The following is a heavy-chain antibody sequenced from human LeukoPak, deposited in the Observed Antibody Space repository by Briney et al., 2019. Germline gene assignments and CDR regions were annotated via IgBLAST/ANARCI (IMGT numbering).Heavy chain of an antibody. D-gene: IGHD3-10*01. Sequence: ASVKVSCKASGYTFTSYGISWVRQAPGQGLEWMGWISANDGNTDYPQKLQGRVTMTTDTSTSTAYMELRSLRSDDTAVYYCARESHVTREDYWGQGTLVTVSP. CDR2: ISANDGNT. J-gene: IGHJ4*02. V-gene: IGHV1-18*01. CDR3: ARESHVTREDY. CDR1: GYTFTSYG.